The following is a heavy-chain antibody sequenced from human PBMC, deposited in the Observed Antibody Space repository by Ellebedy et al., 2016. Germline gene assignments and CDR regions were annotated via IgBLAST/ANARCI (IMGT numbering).Heavy chain of an antibody. CDR2: INHSGST. Sequence: SQTLSLTCAVSGGSISSGGYYWSWIRQPPGKGLEWIGEINHSGSTNYNPSLKSRVTISVDTSKNQFSLKLSSVTAADTAVYYCARGGAGTHTDYWGQGTLVTVSS. CDR3: ARGGAGTHTDY. D-gene: IGHD6-19*01. V-gene: IGHV4-34*01. J-gene: IGHJ4*02. CDR1: GGSISSGGYY.